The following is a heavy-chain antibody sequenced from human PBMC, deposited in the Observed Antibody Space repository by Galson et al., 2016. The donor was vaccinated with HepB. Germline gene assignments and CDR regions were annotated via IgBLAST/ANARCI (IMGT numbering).Heavy chain of an antibody. CDR2: TYYRSKWFY. J-gene: IGHJ6*02. CDR3: ARVPPRYYYYYGMDV. Sequence: CAISGDSVSSNNAGWNWIRQSPSRGLEWLGRTYYRSKWFYDYAESVKSRITIKPDTTKNQFSLKLTSVTAADAAVYYCARVPPRYYYYYGMDVWGQGTTVTVSS. V-gene: IGHV6-1*01. CDR1: GDSVSSNNAG.